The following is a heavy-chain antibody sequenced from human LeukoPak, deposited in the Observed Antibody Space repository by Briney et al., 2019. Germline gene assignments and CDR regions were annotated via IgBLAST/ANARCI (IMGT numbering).Heavy chain of an antibody. V-gene: IGHV3-48*01. CDR1: GFTFSSYS. D-gene: IGHD6-13*01. J-gene: IGHJ4*02. CDR2: ISSSSTI. Sequence: GGSLRLSCAASGFTFSSYSMNWVRQAPGKGLEWVSYISSSSTIYYADSVKGRFTISRDNAKNSLYLQMNSLRAEDTAVYYCARDSRSIAATYYFDYWGQGTLVTVSS. CDR3: ARDSRSIAATYYFDY.